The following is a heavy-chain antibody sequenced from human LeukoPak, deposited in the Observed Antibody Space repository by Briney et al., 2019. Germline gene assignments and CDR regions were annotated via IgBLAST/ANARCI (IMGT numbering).Heavy chain of an antibody. V-gene: IGHV4-39*07. Sequence: SETLSLTCTVSGGSISSSSYYWGWIRQPPGKGLEWIGSIYYSGSTYYNPSLKSRVTISVDTSKNQFSLKLSSVTAADTAVYYCAVRYGSGDWGQGTLVTVSS. CDR3: AVRYGSGD. D-gene: IGHD3-10*01. J-gene: IGHJ4*02. CDR1: GGSISSSSYY. CDR2: IYYSGST.